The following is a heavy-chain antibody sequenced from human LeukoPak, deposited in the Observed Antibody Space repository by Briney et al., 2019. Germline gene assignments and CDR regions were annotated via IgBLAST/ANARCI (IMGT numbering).Heavy chain of an antibody. CDR1: GYSFNDKY. Sequence: ASVKVSCKASGYSFNDKYLHWVRQAPGQGLEWMGSINPNSGGTNYAQKFQGRVTMTTDTSMSTAYMELSRLTSDDTAVYYCARDSRSYCDYWGQGTLVTVSS. CDR3: ARDSRSYCDY. J-gene: IGHJ4*02. V-gene: IGHV1-2*02. D-gene: IGHD4-11*01. CDR2: INPNSGGT.